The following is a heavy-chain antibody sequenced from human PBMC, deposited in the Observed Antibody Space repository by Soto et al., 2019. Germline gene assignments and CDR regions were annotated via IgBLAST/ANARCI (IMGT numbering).Heavy chain of an antibody. Sequence: ASVKVSCKASGFTFTSSAVQWVRQARGQRLEWIGWIVVGSGNTNYAQKFQERVTITRDMSTSTAYMELSSLRSEDTAVYYCEELARTTRVPDYWGQGTLVTVSS. V-gene: IGHV1-58*01. J-gene: IGHJ4*02. CDR1: GFTFTSSA. CDR2: IVVGSGNT. D-gene: IGHD4-4*01. CDR3: EELARTTRVPDY.